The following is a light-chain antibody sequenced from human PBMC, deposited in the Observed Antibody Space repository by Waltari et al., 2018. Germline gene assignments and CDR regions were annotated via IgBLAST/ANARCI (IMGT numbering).Light chain of an antibody. CDR2: AVT. CDR1: SSDIGEYDY. CDR3: SSYTSSRTHV. V-gene: IGLV2-14*03. J-gene: IGLJ1*01. Sequence: QSALAQPASVSGSPGQSITISCTGASSDIGEYDYVSWYQQHPGKAPKLMIYAVTKRPSGVSTRFSGSKSDNTSSLTISGLQADDEADYYCSSYTSSRTHVFGTGTEVTGL.